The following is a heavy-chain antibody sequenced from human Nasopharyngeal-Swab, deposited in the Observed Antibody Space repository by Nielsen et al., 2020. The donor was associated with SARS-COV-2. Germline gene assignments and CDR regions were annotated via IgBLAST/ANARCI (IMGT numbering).Heavy chain of an antibody. V-gene: IGHV1-8*01. J-gene: IGHJ6*02. D-gene: IGHD6-13*01. CDR3: ARAGAAAPGVYYGMDV. CDR1: GYTFTSYD. CDR2: MNPNSGNT. Sequence: ASVKVSCKASGYTFTSYDINWVRQATGQRFEWMGWMNPNSGNTGYAQKFQGRVTMTRNTSISTAYMVLSSLRSEDTAVYYCARAGAAAPGVYYGMDVWGQGTTVTVSS.